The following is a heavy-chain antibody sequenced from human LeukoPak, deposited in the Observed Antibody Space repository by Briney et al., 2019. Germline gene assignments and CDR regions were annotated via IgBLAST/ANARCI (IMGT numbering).Heavy chain of an antibody. CDR3: ARGGYDSGSYYKGPLYYFDY. Sequence: SETLSLTCTVSGYSISSGYYWGWIRQPPGKGLEWIGSIYHSGSTYYNPSLKSRVTISVDTSKNQFSLKLSSVTAADTAVYYCARGGYDSGSYYKGPLYYFDYWGQGTLVTVSS. CDR1: GYSISSGYY. J-gene: IGHJ4*02. D-gene: IGHD3-10*01. CDR2: IYHSGST. V-gene: IGHV4-38-2*02.